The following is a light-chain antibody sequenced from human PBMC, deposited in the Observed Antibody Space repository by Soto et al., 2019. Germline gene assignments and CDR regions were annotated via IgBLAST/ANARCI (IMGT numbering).Light chain of an antibody. J-gene: IGKJ1*01. CDR1: QSISYY. Sequence: IQMTQSPSSLSASVGDRVTITCRASQSISYYLNWYQQKPGKAPKLLIYAASTLQSGVPSRFSGSGSGTDFTLTISSLQPEDFATYYCQQSYSTLWTFGQGTKVKIK. CDR2: AAS. CDR3: QQSYSTLWT. V-gene: IGKV1-39*01.